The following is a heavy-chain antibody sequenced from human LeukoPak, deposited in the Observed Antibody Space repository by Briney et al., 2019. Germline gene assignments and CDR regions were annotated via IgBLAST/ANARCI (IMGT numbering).Heavy chain of an antibody. CDR3: AKEPTSRGSGRGYFDL. J-gene: IGHJ2*01. V-gene: IGHV3-23*01. CDR1: GFSFTDYA. Sequence: GGSLRLSCATSGFSFTDYAMSWVRQAPGKGLEWVSAISPSGGSTYYPDSVKGRFTISRDNSKNTLYLQVNSLRAEDTAVYFCAKEPTSRGSGRGYFDLWGRGTLVTVPS. CDR2: ISPSGGST. D-gene: IGHD6-19*01.